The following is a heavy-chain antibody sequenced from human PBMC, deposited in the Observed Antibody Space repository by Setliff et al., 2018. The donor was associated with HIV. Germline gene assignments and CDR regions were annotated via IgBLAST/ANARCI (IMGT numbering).Heavy chain of an antibody. J-gene: IGHJ6*02. CDR1: GYTFTSYG. D-gene: IGHD3-3*02. CDR2: ISAYNGNT. CDR3: ARDAWVEFLEWTFYGMDV. Sequence: GASVKVSCKASGYTFTSYGISWVRQAPGQGLEWMGWISAYNGNTNYAQKLQGRVTMTTDTSTSTIYMELRSLRSDDTAVYYCARDAWVEFLEWTFYGMDVWGQGTTVTVSS. V-gene: IGHV1-18*01.